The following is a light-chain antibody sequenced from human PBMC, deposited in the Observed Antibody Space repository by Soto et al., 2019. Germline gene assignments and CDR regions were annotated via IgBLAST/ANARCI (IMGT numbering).Light chain of an antibody. CDR2: DVS. J-gene: IGLJ1*01. Sequence: QSVLTQPASVSGSPGQSITISCTGTSRDVGSYNLVSWYQQHPGKVPKLMIYDVSKRPSGVPDRFSGSKSGNTASLTISGLQAEDEADYYCCSYAGSYSYVFGTGTKVTVL. V-gene: IGLV2-11*01. CDR1: SRDVGSYNL. CDR3: CSYAGSYSYV.